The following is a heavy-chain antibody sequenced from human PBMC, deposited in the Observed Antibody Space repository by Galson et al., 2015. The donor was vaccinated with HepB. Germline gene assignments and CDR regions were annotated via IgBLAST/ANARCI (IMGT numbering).Heavy chain of an antibody. D-gene: IGHD3-16*01. CDR1: GFTFSSFA. CDR2: ITYDGNTK. J-gene: IGHJ4*01. CDR3: AKRAIMRAAPGPPPVHYVDS. V-gene: IGHV3-30*18. Sequence: SLRLSCAASGFTFSSFAMHWVRQAPGKGLAWVAIITYDGNTKFYSHSVEGRFTISRDNSINTLYLQMDGLRPDDTAVYYCAKRAIMRAAPGPPPVHYVDSWRHGTLVTVSS.